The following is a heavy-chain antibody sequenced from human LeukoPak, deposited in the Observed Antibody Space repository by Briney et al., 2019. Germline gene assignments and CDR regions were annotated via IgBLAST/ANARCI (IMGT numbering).Heavy chain of an antibody. D-gene: IGHD5-18*01. CDR2: IYTSGST. V-gene: IGHV4-61*02. CDR1: GGSISSGSYY. Sequence: SQTLSLTCTVSGGSISSGSYYWSWIRQPAGEGLEWIGRIYTSGSTNYNPSLKSRVTISVDTSKNQFSLKLSSVTAADTAVYYCAREQFDSYGSYNWFDPWGQGTLVTVSS. CDR3: AREQFDSYGSYNWFDP. J-gene: IGHJ5*02.